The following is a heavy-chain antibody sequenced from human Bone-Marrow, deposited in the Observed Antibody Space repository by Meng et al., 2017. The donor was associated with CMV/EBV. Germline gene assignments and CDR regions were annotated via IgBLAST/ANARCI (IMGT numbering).Heavy chain of an antibody. Sequence: GESLKISCAASGFTFSNYGMHWVRQAPGKGLEWVAVISYDGSNKYYADSVKGRFTISRDNSKNTLYLQMNSLRAEDTAVYYCARGRYSSSSGRFDPWGQGTLVTVSS. CDR3: ARGRYSSSSGRFDP. CDR2: ISYDGSNK. D-gene: IGHD6-13*01. V-gene: IGHV3-30*19. CDR1: GFTFSNYG. J-gene: IGHJ5*02.